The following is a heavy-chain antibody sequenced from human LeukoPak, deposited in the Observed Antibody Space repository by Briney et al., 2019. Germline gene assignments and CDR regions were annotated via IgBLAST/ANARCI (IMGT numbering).Heavy chain of an antibody. CDR2: IYYTGST. Sequence: SETLSLTCTVSGGSISSNYWGWIRQPPGTGLEWIGSIYYTGSTYYNPSLKSRVTVYVDTSKNQFSLKLTSVTAADTAVYYCARRPDSSGWNRWFDPWGQGTLVTVSS. J-gene: IGHJ5*02. CDR1: GGSISSNY. CDR3: ARRPDSSGWNRWFDP. D-gene: IGHD3-22*01. V-gene: IGHV4-39*01.